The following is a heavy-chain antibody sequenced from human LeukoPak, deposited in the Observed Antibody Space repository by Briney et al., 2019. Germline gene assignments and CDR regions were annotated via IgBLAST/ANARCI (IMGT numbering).Heavy chain of an antibody. J-gene: IGHJ3*02. Sequence: PGRSLRLSCAASGFTFSTYAMHWVRQAPGKGLEWVAVISYDGSNKYSADSVKGRFTISRDNSKNTLYLQMNSLRAEDTAVYYCARGGSYLSAFDIWGQGTMVTVSS. D-gene: IGHD3-10*01. CDR1: GFTFSTYA. CDR2: ISYDGSNK. CDR3: ARGGSYLSAFDI. V-gene: IGHV3-30*04.